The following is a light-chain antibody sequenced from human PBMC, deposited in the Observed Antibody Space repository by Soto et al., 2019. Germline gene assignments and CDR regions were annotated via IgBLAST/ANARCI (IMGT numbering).Light chain of an antibody. V-gene: IGKV1-27*01. CDR2: AAS. Sequence: DIQMTQSPFSLSASVGDRVAITCRASQGISNYLAWYQQKPGKVPKLLIYAASTLQPGVPYRFSGSGSGTDFTLTISGLQPEDVATSYCQKYNTVPWTFGQGTKVEIK. CDR3: QKYNTVPWT. CDR1: QGISNY. J-gene: IGKJ1*01.